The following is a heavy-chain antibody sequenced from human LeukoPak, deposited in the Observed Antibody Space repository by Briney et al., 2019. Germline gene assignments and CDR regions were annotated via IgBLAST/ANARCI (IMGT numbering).Heavy chain of an antibody. D-gene: IGHD5-12*01. CDR3: ARFSGYVH. CDR1: GFTLSSYA. J-gene: IGHJ4*02. CDR2: ISYDGSNK. Sequence: GRSLRLSCAASGFTLSSYAMHWVRQAPGKGLEWVAVISYDGSNKYYADSVKGRFTISRDNSKNTLYLQMNSLRAEDTAVYYCARFSGYVHWGQGTLVTVSS. V-gene: IGHV3-30*04.